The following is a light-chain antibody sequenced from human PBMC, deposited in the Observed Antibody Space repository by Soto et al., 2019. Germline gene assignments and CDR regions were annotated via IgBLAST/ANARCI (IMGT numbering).Light chain of an antibody. CDR2: GAS. CDR1: QSVSSN. CDR3: QQYNKWPLS. Sequence: EIVMTQSPATLSVSPGDRTTLSCRASQSVSSNLAWYQLKPGQAPRLLIYGASTRATGITARFSGSGSGTECTLTISSLQSEYFAVYYCQQYNKWPLSFGGGTKVEIK. V-gene: IGKV3-15*01. J-gene: IGKJ4*01.